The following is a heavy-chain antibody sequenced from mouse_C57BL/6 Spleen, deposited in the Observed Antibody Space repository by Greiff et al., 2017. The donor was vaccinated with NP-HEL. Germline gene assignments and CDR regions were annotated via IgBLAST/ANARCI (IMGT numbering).Heavy chain of an antibody. CDR3: AKKRDYDGDWYFDV. D-gene: IGHD2-4*01. J-gene: IGHJ1*03. CDR2: IWRGGST. Sequence: QVQLKESGPGLVQPSQSLSITCTVSGFSLTSYGVHWVRQSPGKGLAWLGVIWRGGSTDYNAAFMSRLSITKDNSKSQVFFKMNSLQADDTAIYYCAKKRDYDGDWYFDVWGTGTTVTVSS. CDR1: GFSLTSYG. V-gene: IGHV2-5*01.